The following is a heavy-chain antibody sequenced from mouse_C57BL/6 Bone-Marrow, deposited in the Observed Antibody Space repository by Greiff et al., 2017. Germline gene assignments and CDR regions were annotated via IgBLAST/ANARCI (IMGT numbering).Heavy chain of an antibody. CDR1: GYTFTDYE. CDR3: TRRGYDFWFAY. D-gene: IGHD2-2*01. J-gene: IGHJ3*01. CDR2: IDPETGGT. V-gene: IGHV1-15*01. Sequence: VQVVESGAELVRPGASVTLSCKASGYTFTDYEMHWVKQTPVHGLEWIGAIDPETGGTAYNQKFKGKAILTADKSSSTAYMELRSLTSEDSAVYYCTRRGYDFWFAYWGQGTLVTVSA.